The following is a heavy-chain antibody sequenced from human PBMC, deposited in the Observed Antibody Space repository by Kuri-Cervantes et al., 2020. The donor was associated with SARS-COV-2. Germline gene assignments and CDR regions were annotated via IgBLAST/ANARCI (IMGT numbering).Heavy chain of an antibody. CDR2: IYHSGST. CDR3: ARSGEDYPFDY. J-gene: IGHJ4*02. V-gene: IGHV4-59*12. Sequence: SETLSLTCTVSGGSISSYYWSWIRQPPGKGLEWIGEIYHSGSTNYNPSLKSRVTISVDKSKNQFSLKLSSVTAADTAVYYCARSGEDYPFDYWGQGTLVTVSS. D-gene: IGHD3-10*01. CDR1: GGSISSYY.